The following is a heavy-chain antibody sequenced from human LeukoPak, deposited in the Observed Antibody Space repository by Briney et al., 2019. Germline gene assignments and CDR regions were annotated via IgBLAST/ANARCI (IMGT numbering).Heavy chain of an antibody. D-gene: IGHD6-13*01. V-gene: IGHV3-33*01. Sequence: GRSLRLSCAASGFTFSSYGMHWVRQAPGKGLEWVAVIWYDGSNKYYADSVKGRFTISRDNSKNTLYLQMNSLRAEDTAVYYCARDISGVPSSSWYYWGQGTLVTVSS. CDR3: ARDISGVPSSSWYY. CDR1: GFTFSSYG. J-gene: IGHJ4*02. CDR2: IWYDGSNK.